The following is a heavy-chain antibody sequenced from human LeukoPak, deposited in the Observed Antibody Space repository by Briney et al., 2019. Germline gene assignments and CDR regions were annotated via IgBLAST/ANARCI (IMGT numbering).Heavy chain of an antibody. V-gene: IGHV3-30-3*01. Sequence: GRSLRLSCAASGFTFSSYAMHWVRHAPGKGLEWVAVISYDGSNKYYADSVKGRFTISRDNSKNTLYLQMNSLRAEDTAVYYCARDLLYYDSSGLTLAFDYWGQGTLVTVSS. CDR1: GFTFSSYA. J-gene: IGHJ4*02. CDR3: ARDLLYYDSSGLTLAFDY. D-gene: IGHD3-22*01. CDR2: ISYDGSNK.